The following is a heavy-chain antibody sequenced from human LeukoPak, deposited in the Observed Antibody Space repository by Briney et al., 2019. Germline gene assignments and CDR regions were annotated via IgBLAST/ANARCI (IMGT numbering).Heavy chain of an antibody. V-gene: IGHV3-66*01. CDR1: GFTFSSNY. CDR3: AREMWDIVVVPAALPDY. CDR2: IYSGGST. D-gene: IGHD2-2*02. J-gene: IGHJ4*02. Sequence: GGXLRLSCAASGFTFSSNYMSWVRQAPGKGLEGVSVIYSGGSTYFADSFNGTFTISRDNSKNTLYLQMNSLRAEDTAVYYCAREMWDIVVVPAALPDYWGQGTLVTVSS.